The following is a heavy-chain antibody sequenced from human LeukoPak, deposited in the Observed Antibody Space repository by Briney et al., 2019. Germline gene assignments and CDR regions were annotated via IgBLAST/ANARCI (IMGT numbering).Heavy chain of an antibody. CDR2: ISGSGGST. D-gene: IGHD4-23*01. V-gene: IGHV3-23*01. CDR1: GFTFSSYA. Sequence: PGGSLRLSCAASGFTFSSYALSWVRQAPGKGLEWVSAISGSGGSTYYADSVKGRFTISRDNSKNTLYLQMNSLRAEDTAVYYCAKDEDYGGNSLYAFDIWGQGTMVTVSS. J-gene: IGHJ3*02. CDR3: AKDEDYGGNSLYAFDI.